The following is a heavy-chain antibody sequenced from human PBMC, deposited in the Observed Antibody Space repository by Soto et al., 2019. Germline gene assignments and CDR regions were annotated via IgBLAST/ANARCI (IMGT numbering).Heavy chain of an antibody. J-gene: IGHJ4*02. D-gene: IGHD3-10*01. CDR1: GFTFSNAG. Sequence: PGGSMRLSCAAAGFTFSNAGMSWVRQDPGKGLEWVGRIKSKTDGGTTDYAAPVKGRSTISRDDSRNTLYLQMNSLKTEDTAVYYCTTEAGSGEYFDYWGQGTLVTVSS. CDR3: TTEAGSGEYFDY. V-gene: IGHV3-15*01. CDR2: IKSKTDGGTT.